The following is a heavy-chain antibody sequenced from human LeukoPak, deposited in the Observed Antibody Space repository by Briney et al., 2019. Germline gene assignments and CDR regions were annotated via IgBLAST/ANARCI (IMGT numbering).Heavy chain of an antibody. V-gene: IGHV4-39*01. CDR1: GGSISSSSYY. J-gene: IGHJ5*02. D-gene: IGHD4-17*01. CDR3: ARLHTATYRFDP. CDR2: IYYSGST. Sequence: PSETLSLTCTVSGGSISSSSYYWGWIRQPPGKGLEWIGSIYYSGSTYYNPSLKSRVTISADTSKNQFSLKLSSVTAADTAVYYCARLHTATYRFDPWGRGTLVTVSS.